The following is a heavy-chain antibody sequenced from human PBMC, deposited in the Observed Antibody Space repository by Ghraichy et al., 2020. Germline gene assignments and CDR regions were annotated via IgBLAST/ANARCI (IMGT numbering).Heavy chain of an antibody. CDR1: GFTFSNYW. CDR2: IKQDGSEK. CDR3: ARAAYYYDSSDY. Sequence: GGSLRLSCTASGFTFSNYWMGWVRQAPGKGLEWVANIKQDGSEKHYVGSVEGRFTISRDNAKNSVYLQMNSLRAEDTAVYYCARAAYYYDSSDYWGRGTLVTVSS. J-gene: IGHJ4*02. D-gene: IGHD3-22*01. V-gene: IGHV3-7*01.